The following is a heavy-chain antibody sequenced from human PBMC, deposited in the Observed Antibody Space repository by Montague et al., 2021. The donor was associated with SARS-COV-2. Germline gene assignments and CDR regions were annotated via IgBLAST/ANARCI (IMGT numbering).Heavy chain of an antibody. CDR3: ATLPSSITSFGVVQGYYFDD. CDR2: MYYSGST. Sequence: SETLSLTCTVSGASISSRSYYWGWLRQPPGKGLEWIGCMYYSGSTYYNPTLKSRVTISVDTSKNQFSLKLSSVTAADTAVYYCATLPSSITSFGVVQGYYFDDWGQGTLVTVSS. J-gene: IGHJ4*02. V-gene: IGHV4-39*01. D-gene: IGHD3-3*01. CDR1: GASISSRSYY.